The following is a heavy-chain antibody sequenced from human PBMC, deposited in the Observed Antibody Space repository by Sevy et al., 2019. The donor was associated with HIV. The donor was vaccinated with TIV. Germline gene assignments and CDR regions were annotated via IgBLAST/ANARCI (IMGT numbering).Heavy chain of an antibody. Sequence: GGSLRLSCAASGFDFSIYSMSWVRRAPVKGLEWVSNRSCGCGKIDYADSVKGRFTISRDNSKSSVYLQMNNMRVEDTAVYYCAREGCTKPHDYWGQGTLVTVSS. CDR1: GFDFSIYS. V-gene: IGHV3-23*01. CDR3: AREGCTKPHDY. CDR2: RSCGCGKI. J-gene: IGHJ4*02. D-gene: IGHD2-8*01.